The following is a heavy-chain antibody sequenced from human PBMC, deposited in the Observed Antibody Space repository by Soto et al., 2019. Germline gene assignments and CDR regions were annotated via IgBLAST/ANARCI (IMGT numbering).Heavy chain of an antibody. CDR1: GTIFSSYT. Sequence: QVQLVQSGAEVKKPGSSVRVSCKASGTIFSSYTISWVRQAPGQGLEWMGRIIPILGETNSAQKFQGRVTRTEDKSTNPAYMQLNSLRLEDTAVYYCARGLGGRMDDWGQGTTVTVSS. CDR2: IIPILGET. CDR3: ARGLGGRMDD. D-gene: IGHD3-16*01. J-gene: IGHJ6*02. V-gene: IGHV1-69*08.